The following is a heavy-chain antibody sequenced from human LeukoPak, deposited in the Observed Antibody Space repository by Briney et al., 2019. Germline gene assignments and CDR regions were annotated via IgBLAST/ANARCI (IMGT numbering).Heavy chain of an antibody. Sequence: SSESLSLTCAVYGGSFSGFTWRGIRHPPGKGLGCIGEINHSGSTNYNPTLKSRVTISVDTSKNQFSLKLSSVTAADTAVYYCASGDPGIAVAGTPNWFDPWGQGTLVTVSS. CDR1: GGSFSGFT. CDR3: ASGDPGIAVAGTPNWFDP. CDR2: INHSGST. J-gene: IGHJ5*02. D-gene: IGHD6-19*01. V-gene: IGHV4-34*01.